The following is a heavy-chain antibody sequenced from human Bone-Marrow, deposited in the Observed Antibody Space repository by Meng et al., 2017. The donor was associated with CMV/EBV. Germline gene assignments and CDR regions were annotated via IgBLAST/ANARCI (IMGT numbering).Heavy chain of an antibody. J-gene: IGHJ5*02. CDR1: GYTFTGYY. V-gene: IGHV1-2*02. CDR2: INPNSGGT. D-gene: IGHD2-2*01. CDR3: ARWVVPAARGRFDP. Sequence: ASVKVSCKASGYTFTGYYMHWVRQAPGQGLEWMGWINPNSGGTNYAQKFQGRVTMTRDTSISTAYMELSRLRSDDTAVYYWARWVVPAARGRFDPCGQGTLVTVSS.